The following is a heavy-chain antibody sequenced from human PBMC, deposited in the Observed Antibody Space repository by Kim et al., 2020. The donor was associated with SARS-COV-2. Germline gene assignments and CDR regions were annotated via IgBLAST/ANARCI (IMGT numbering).Heavy chain of an antibody. V-gene: IGHV3-74*01. J-gene: IGHJ5*02. CDR2: IKSDWSDP. Sequence: GGSLRLSCEASGFTFSSYWMNWVRQGPGKGLVGVSRIKSDWSDPDYADSVKGRFTSSRDNAKNTLHLQLNSLVVEDTAIYYCARGSFQQGFDPWGQGTLVTVAS. CDR1: GFTFSSYW. D-gene: IGHD6-13*01. CDR3: ARGSFQQGFDP.